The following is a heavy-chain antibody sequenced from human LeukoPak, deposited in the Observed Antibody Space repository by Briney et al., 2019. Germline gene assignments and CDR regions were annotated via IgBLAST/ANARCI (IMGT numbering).Heavy chain of an antibody. Sequence: TGGSLRLSCAASGFAFSSYGMHWVRQAPGKGLEWVAVIWYDGSNKYYADSVKGRFTISRDNSKNTLYLQMNSLRAEDTAVYYCARGEQQLVLPFDYWGQGTLVTVSS. CDR3: ARGEQQLVLPFDY. CDR1: GFAFSSYG. V-gene: IGHV3-33*01. J-gene: IGHJ4*02. CDR2: IWYDGSNK. D-gene: IGHD6-13*01.